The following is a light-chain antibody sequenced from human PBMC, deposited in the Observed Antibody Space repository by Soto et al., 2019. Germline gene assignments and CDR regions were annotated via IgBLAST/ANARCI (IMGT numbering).Light chain of an antibody. CDR3: QRYGSSPLIT. J-gene: IGKJ1*01. Sequence: IVLTQSPATLSLSPGKRATLSCRASQSVSNNYLAWYQQKPGQAPRLLIYGASNRATGIPARFSGSGSGTDFTLTISRLEPEDFAVYFCQRYGSSPLITFGQGTKVDIK. CDR2: GAS. CDR1: QSVSNNY. V-gene: IGKV3-20*01.